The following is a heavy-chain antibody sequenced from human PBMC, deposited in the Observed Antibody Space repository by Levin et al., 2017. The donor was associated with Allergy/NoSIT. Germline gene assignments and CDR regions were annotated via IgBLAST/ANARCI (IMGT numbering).Heavy chain of an antibody. CDR3: AKDPLGRRYVVAFDY. J-gene: IGHJ4*02. V-gene: IGHV3-23*01. CDR1: GFTFSSYA. CDR2: ISGSGGTT. Sequence: GGSLRLSCAASGFTFSSYAMNWVRQAPGKGLEWVSGISGSGGTTYYADSVKGRFTISRDNSKNTLYLQMNSLRAEDTAVYYCAKDPLGRRYVVAFDYWGQGTLVTVSS. D-gene: IGHD2-15*01.